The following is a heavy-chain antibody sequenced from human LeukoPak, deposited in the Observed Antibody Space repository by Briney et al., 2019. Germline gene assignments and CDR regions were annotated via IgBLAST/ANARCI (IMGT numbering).Heavy chain of an antibody. CDR2: IQTDGNDK. V-gene: IGHV3-30*02. J-gene: IGHJ4*02. D-gene: IGHD2-2*01. Sequence: PGGSLRLSCSASGINFRASGMHWVRQAPGMGLEWVTFIQTDGNDKKYAASVAGRFTISRDNSKNTVYLHMNSLRPDDTAPYYCAREGGTVVIGRFDFWGQGALVTVSS. CDR3: AREGGTVVIGRFDF. CDR1: GINFRASG.